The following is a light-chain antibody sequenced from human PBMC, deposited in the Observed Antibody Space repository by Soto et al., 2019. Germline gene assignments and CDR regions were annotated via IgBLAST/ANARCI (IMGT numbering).Light chain of an antibody. CDR3: QQHGSTVP. CDR2: DAS. J-gene: IGKJ4*01. Sequence: EIVLTQSPDTLSLSPGERATLSCRASQSVSSSYLAWYQQIPGQAPRLLIYDASRRATAIPDRFSGRRSGTDFTLAISRLEAEDFTEYYSQQHGSTVPFGRATKVEIK. CDR1: QSVSSSY. V-gene: IGKV3-20*01.